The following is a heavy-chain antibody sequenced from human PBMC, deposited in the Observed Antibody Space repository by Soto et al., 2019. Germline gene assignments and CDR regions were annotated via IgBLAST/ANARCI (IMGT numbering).Heavy chain of an antibody. J-gene: IGHJ5*02. V-gene: IGHV4-59*01. D-gene: IGHD4-17*01. CDR1: GGSISSYY. CDR2: IYYSGST. Sequence: SETLSLTCTVSGGSISSYYWSWIRQPPGKGLEWIGYIYYSGSTNYNPSLKSRVTISVDTSKNQFSLKLSSVTAADTAVYYCAREWERYGDYWRFDPWGQGTLVTVSS. CDR3: AREWERYGDYWRFDP.